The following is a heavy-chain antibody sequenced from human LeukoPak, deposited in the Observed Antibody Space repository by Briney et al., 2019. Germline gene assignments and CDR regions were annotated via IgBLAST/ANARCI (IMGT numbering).Heavy chain of an antibody. CDR1: GYTFTNYG. J-gene: IGHJ4*02. CDR2: ISAYNGNT. Sequence: GSVKVSCKASGYTFTNYGVSWVRQAPGQGLEWMGWISAYNGNTNYAQKLQARVTMTTDTSTSTAYMELRSLRSDDTAVYYCARWNRDGYHGSDNWGQGTLVTVSS. D-gene: IGHD5-24*01. CDR3: ARWNRDGYHGSDN. V-gene: IGHV1-18*01.